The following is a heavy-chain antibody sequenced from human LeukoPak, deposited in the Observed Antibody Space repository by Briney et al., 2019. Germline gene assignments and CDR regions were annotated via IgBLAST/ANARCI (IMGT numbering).Heavy chain of an antibody. V-gene: IGHV3-23*01. Sequence: TGGSLRLSCAASGFTFNDYAMNWVRQAPGKGLEWVSTISGSGDITYYADSVKGRFTISRDISKNTLYLQMNSLRAEDTAVYYCARIRGDYGDYDKYYFDYWGQGTLVTVSS. CDR2: ISGSGDIT. CDR1: GFTFNDYA. D-gene: IGHD4-17*01. J-gene: IGHJ4*02. CDR3: ARIRGDYGDYDKYYFDY.